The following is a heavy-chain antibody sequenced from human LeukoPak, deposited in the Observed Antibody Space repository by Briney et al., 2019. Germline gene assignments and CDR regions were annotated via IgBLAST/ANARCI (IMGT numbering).Heavy chain of an antibody. Sequence: GGSLRLSCAASGFIFDNYGMSWVRQAPGKGLEWVSGINWNGAGTGYADSLKGRFTISRDKAKNSLYLQMNSLRAEDTALYYCARVTVYYDSSGYFDYWGQGTLVTVSS. CDR1: GFIFDNYG. J-gene: IGHJ4*02. D-gene: IGHD3-22*01. V-gene: IGHV3-20*04. CDR3: ARVTVYYDSSGYFDY. CDR2: INWNGAGT.